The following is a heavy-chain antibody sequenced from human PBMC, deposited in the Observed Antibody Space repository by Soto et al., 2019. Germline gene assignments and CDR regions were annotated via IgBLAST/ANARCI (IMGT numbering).Heavy chain of an antibody. D-gene: IGHD1-20*01. V-gene: IGHV3-66*01. CDR1: GFTVSSNF. J-gene: IGHJ6*02. CDR3: ARDNWKGSYCSGMDV. Sequence: EVQLVESGGGLVQPGGSLRLSCAASGFTVSSNFMSWVRQAPGKGLEWVSVIYSGGSTDYADSVKGRFTISRDNSKNTLYLQMNSLRAEDTAVYYCARDNWKGSYCSGMDVWGQGTTVTVSS. CDR2: IYSGGST.